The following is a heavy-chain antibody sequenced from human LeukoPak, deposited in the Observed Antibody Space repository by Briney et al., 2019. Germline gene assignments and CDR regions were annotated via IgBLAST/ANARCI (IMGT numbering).Heavy chain of an antibody. CDR3: ARGRDYYGSGSYTGTYYFDY. D-gene: IGHD3-10*01. Sequence: SETLSLTCTVSGGSISSSSYYWGWIRQPPGKGLEWIGSIYYSGSTYYNPSLKSRVTISVDTSKNQFSLKLSSVTAADTAVYYCARGRDYYGSGSYTGTYYFDYWGQGTLVTVSS. V-gene: IGHV4-39*07. CDR1: GGSISSSSYY. CDR2: IYYSGST. J-gene: IGHJ4*02.